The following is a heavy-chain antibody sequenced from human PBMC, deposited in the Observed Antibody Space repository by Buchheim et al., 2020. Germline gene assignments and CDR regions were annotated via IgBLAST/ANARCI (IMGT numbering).Heavy chain of an antibody. CDR2: ISGSGGST. CDR3: AKDNYYDSSNPRWGDAAFDI. V-gene: IGHV3-23*01. Sequence: EVQLLESGGDLVQPGGSLRLSCAASGFTFSSYAMSWVRQAPGKGLEWVSGISGSGGSTYYADSVKGRFTISRDNSKNTLYLQVNSLRAEDTAVYYCAKDNYYDSSNPRWGDAAFDIWGQGT. CDR1: GFTFSSYA. D-gene: IGHD3-22*01. J-gene: IGHJ3*02.